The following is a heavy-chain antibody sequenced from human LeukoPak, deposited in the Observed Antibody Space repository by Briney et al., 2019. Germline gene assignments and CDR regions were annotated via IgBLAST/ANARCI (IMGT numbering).Heavy chain of an antibody. CDR1: GFTFSKAW. V-gene: IGHV3-15*01. CDR3: TRDHDYGGNDY. D-gene: IGHD4-23*01. Sequence: GGSLRLSCAVSGFTFSKAWMSWVRQAPGKGLEWVGRIKSKTDGGTTDYAGPVKGRFTISRDNSKNTLYLQMNSLRADDTAVYYCTRDHDYGGNDYWGQGTLVTVSS. J-gene: IGHJ4*02. CDR2: IKSKTDGGTT.